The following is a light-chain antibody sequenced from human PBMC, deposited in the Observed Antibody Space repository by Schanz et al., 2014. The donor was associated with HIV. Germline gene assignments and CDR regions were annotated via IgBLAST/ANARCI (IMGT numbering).Light chain of an antibody. Sequence: DIQMTQSPSTLSASVGDRVTITCRASQYISSWLAWYQQKPGKAPKLLIYKASSLESGVPSRFCGSGSGTKFTLTISSLQPDDFATYYCQQYNSYPWTFGQGTKVEIK. CDR2: KAS. J-gene: IGKJ1*01. V-gene: IGKV1-5*03. CDR1: QYISSW. CDR3: QQYNSYPWT.